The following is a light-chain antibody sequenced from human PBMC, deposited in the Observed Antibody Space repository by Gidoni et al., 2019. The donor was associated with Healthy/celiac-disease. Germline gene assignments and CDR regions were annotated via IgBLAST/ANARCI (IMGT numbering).Light chain of an antibody. CDR1: SSDVGSYNL. Sequence: QSALTQHASVSGSPGQSITISCTGTSSDVGSYNLVSWYQQHPGKAPKLMIYEVSKRPSGVSNRFSGSKSGNTASLTISGLQAEDEADYYCCSYAGSSGWVFGGGTKLTVL. CDR2: EVS. CDR3: CSYAGSSGWV. J-gene: IGLJ3*02. V-gene: IGLV2-23*02.